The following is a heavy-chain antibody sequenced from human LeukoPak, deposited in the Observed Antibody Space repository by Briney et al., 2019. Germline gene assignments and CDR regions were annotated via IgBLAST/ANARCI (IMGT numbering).Heavy chain of an antibody. CDR2: IKEDGSEE. D-gene: IGHD3-10*01. Sequence: GGSLRLSCAASGFTVSSNYMSWVRQAQGKGLEWVATIKEDGSEEYYVDSVKGRFTISRDNAKNSLYLQMSSLRAEDTAVYYCARLAPYYGTGIIWGQGTVVTVSS. CDR3: ARLAPYYGTGII. CDR1: GFTVSSNY. V-gene: IGHV3-7*01. J-gene: IGHJ3*02.